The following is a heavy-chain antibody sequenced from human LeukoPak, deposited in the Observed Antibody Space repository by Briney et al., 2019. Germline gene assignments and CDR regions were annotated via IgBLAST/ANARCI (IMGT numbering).Heavy chain of an antibody. CDR3: ARLHYDFWSGYYNSYFDY. CDR2: IIPIFGTA. V-gene: IGHV1-69*01. D-gene: IGHD3-3*01. CDR1: GGTFSSYA. J-gene: IGHJ4*02. Sequence: SVKVSCKASGGTFSSYAISWVRQAPGQGLEWMGGIIPIFGTANYAQKFQGRVTITADESTSTAYMELSSLRAEDTAVYYCARLHYDFWSGYYNSYFDYWGQGTLVTVSS.